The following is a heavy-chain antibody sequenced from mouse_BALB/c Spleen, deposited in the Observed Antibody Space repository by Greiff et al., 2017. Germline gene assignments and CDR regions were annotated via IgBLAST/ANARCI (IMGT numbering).Heavy chain of an antibody. CDR3: TDGYYVY. CDR2: ISSGGGST. Sequence: EVQGVESGGGLVKPGGSLKLSCAASGFAFSSYDMSWVRQTPEKRLEWVAYISSGGGSTYYPDTVKGRFTISRDNAKNTLYLQMSSLKSEDTAMYYCTDGYYVYWGQGTTLTVSS. V-gene: IGHV5-12-1*01. CDR1: GFAFSSYD. D-gene: IGHD2-3*01. J-gene: IGHJ2*01.